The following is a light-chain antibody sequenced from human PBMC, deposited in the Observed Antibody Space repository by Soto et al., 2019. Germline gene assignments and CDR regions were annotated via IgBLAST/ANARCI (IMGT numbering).Light chain of an antibody. CDR3: LQYSTWPPLYT. V-gene: IGKV3-15*01. CDR2: DAS. CDR1: QAVSSY. Sequence: EIVMTQYPAALSVSLGERVSLTCRASQAVSSYLAWYQQKPGQAPRLLISDASTRATDIPDRFSGSGSGTDFPLTISILQSSDLAVYYCLQYSTWPPLYTFGQGTKLEIK. J-gene: IGKJ2*01.